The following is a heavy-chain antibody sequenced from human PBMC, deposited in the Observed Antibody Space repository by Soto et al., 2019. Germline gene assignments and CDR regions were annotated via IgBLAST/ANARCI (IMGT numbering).Heavy chain of an antibody. V-gene: IGHV4-34*01. CDR1: GGSFSGYY. CDR2: INHSGST. D-gene: IGHD2-15*01. J-gene: IGHJ5*02. CDR3: ARAAGNIVVVVAATLSHDWFDP. Sequence: SETLSLTCAVYGGSFSGYYWSWIRQHPGKGLEWIGEINHSGSTNYNPSLKSRVTISVDTSKNQFSLKLSSVTAADTAVYYCARAAGNIVVVVAATLSHDWFDPWGQGTLVTVSS.